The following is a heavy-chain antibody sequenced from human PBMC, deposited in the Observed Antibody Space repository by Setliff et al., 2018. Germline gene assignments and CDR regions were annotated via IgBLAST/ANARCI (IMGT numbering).Heavy chain of an antibody. CDR2: VHFGGDT. CDR1: GGSFTTYY. D-gene: IGHD3-10*01. Sequence: PSETLSHTCTVSGGSFTTYYWSWVRQSPGKGLEWIGFVHFGGDTNYNPSLKSRVTMSADTSNNQFSLNLRSVTAADTAVYFCARQPSSGAYYNPRPYYFDYWGQGTLVTAPQ. J-gene: IGHJ4*02. CDR3: ARQPSSGAYYNPRPYYFDY. V-gene: IGHV4-59*08.